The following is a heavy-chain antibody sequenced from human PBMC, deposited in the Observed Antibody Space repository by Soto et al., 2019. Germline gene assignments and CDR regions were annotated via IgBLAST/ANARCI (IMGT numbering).Heavy chain of an antibody. CDR2: IYSGGST. J-gene: IGHJ4*02. V-gene: IGHV3-53*01. Sequence: PGGSLRLSCAASVFTVSSNYMSWVRQAPGKGLEWVSVIYSGGSTYYADSVKGRFTISRDNSKNTLYLQMNSLRAEDTAVYYCARHITMDPLLVYWGQGTLVTVSS. CDR3: ARHITMDPLLVY. D-gene: IGHD3-10*01. CDR1: VFTVSSNY.